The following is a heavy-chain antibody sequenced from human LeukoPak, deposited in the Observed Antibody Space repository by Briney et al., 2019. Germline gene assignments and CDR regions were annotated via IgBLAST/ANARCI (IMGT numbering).Heavy chain of an antibody. D-gene: IGHD3-3*01. Sequence: QPGRSLRLSCAASGFTFSSYGMHWVRQAPGKGLEWVAVISYDGSNKYYADSVKGRFTISRDNSKNTLYLQMNSLRAEDAAVYYCARGPYDFWSGYPYYYYGMDVWGQGTTVTVSS. CDR2: ISYDGSNK. J-gene: IGHJ6*02. V-gene: IGHV3-30*03. CDR1: GFTFSSYG. CDR3: ARGPYDFWSGYPYYYYGMDV.